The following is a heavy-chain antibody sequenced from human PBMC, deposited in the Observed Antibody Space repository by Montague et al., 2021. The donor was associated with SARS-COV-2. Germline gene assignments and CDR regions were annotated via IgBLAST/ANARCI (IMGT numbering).Heavy chain of an antibody. D-gene: IGHD3-9*01. CDR1: GFTFNNFG. CDR3: ATYYDILTGCYIDAFDI. V-gene: IGHV3-30*03. Sequence: SLRLSCAASGFTFNNFGMHWVRQAPGQGLEWVAVISYDGSIQYYADSVEGRFTISRDWSKNTLYLQMSSLRPEDTAVYYCATYYDILTGCYIDAFDIWGQGTMVTVSS. CDR2: ISYDGSIQ. J-gene: IGHJ3*02.